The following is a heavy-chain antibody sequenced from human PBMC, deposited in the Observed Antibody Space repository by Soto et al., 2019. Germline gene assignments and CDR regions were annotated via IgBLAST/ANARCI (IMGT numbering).Heavy chain of an antibody. CDR2: IYYSGST. J-gene: IGHJ6*02. D-gene: IGHD3-9*01. CDR3: AREHIYFDIFTGSNMPPYYYYGMDV. Sequence: SETLSLTCTVSGGSISSYYWSWIRQPPGKGLEWIGYIYYSGSTNYNPSLKSRVTISVDTSKNQFSLKLSSVTAADTAVYYCAREHIYFDIFTGSNMPPYYYYGMDVWGQGTTVTVSS. CDR1: GGSISSYY. V-gene: IGHV4-59*01.